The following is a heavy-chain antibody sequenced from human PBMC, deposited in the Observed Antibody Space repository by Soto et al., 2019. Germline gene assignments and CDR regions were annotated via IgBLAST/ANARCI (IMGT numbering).Heavy chain of an antibody. CDR2: INTDGSRP. Sequence: EVQLVESGGGLVQPGGSLTLSCAASGFSFSSFWMHWVRQAPGKGLVLVSRINTDGSRPDHAASVKGRFTISRDNVKNTLYLPMNSLRADDTAVYYCASHRGSWDGFDIWGQGTMVSVSS. CDR1: GFSFSSFW. J-gene: IGHJ3*02. V-gene: IGHV3-74*01. D-gene: IGHD6-19*01. CDR3: ASHRGSWDGFDI.